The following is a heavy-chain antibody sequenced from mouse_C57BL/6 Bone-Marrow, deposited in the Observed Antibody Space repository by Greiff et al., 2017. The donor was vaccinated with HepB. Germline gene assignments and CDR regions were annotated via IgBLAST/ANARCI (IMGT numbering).Heavy chain of an antibody. CDR2: IDPSDSYT. V-gene: IGHV1-50*01. D-gene: IGHD1-1*01. CDR1: GYTFTSYW. J-gene: IGHJ2*01. CDR3: ASYGPRNYFDY. Sequence: QVQLQQPGAELVKPGASVKLSCKASGYTFTSYWMQWVKQRPGQGLEWIGEIDPSDSYTNYNQKFKGKATLTVDTSSSTAYMQLSSLTSEDSAVYYCASYGPRNYFDYWGQGTTLTVSS.